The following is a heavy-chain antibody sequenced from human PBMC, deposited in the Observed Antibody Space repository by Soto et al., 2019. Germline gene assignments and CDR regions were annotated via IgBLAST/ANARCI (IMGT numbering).Heavy chain of an antibody. CDR1: GFTFSNYA. Sequence: PGGSLRLSCAASGFTFSNYAMNWVRQAPGKGLEWVSAISGGGGSTYYADSVKGRFTISRDNSKNTLSLQMNSLRAEDTAIYYCAKDQSRSVGELALSNCFDPWGQGTLVTVSS. CDR2: ISGGGGST. V-gene: IGHV3-23*01. J-gene: IGHJ5*02. CDR3: AKDQSRSVGELALSNCFDP. D-gene: IGHD3-16*02.